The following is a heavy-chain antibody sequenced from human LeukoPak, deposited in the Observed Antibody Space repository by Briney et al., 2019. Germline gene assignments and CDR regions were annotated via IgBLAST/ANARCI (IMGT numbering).Heavy chain of an antibody. Sequence: PGGSLRLSCAASGFTFSSYGMHWVRQAPGKGLEWVAVISYDGSNKYYADSVKGRFTISRDNSKNTLYLQMNSLRAEDTAVYYCAKGAMIRGVTLYDDWGQGTLVTVSS. CDR3: AKGAMIRGVTLYDD. CDR1: GFTFSSYG. D-gene: IGHD3-10*01. V-gene: IGHV3-30*18. J-gene: IGHJ4*02. CDR2: ISYDGSNK.